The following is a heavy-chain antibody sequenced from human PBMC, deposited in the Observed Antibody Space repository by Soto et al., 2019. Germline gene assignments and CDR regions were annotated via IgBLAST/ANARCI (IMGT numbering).Heavy chain of an antibody. J-gene: IGHJ4*02. CDR2: IYYSGST. V-gene: IGHV4-59*01. CDR1: GGSISSYY. D-gene: IGHD3-10*02. Sequence: SETLSLTCTVSGGSISSYYWSWIRQPPGKGLEWIGYIYYSGSTNYNPSLKSRVTISVDTSKNQFSLKLSSVTAADPAVYYCARNVRDCRSFSGRYYFAYWGQGTLVTVS. CDR3: ARNVRDCRSFSGRYYFAY.